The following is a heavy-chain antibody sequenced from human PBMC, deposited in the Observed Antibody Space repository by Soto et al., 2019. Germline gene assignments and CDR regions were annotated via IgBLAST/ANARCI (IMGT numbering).Heavy chain of an antibody. V-gene: IGHV3-33*01. CDR2: IWYDGSNK. Sequence: GGSLGLSCAASGFTFSSYGMHWVRQAPGKGLEWVAVIWYDGSNKYYADSVKGRFTISRDNSKNTLYLQMNSLRAEDTAVYYCARSSYYDILTGYYNRKYDAFDIWGQGTMVTVSS. D-gene: IGHD3-9*01. CDR3: ARSSYYDILTGYYNRKYDAFDI. CDR1: GFTFSSYG. J-gene: IGHJ3*02.